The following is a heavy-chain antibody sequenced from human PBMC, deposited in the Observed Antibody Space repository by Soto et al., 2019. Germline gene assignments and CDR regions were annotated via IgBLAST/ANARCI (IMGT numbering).Heavy chain of an antibody. D-gene: IGHD3-3*01. CDR2: IIPIFGTA. CDR3: ARGTYDFWSGSMPNPYMDY. Sequence: GASVKVSCKASGGTFSSYAISWVRQAPGQGLEWMGGIIPIFGTANYAQKFQGRVTITADESTSTAYMELSSLRSEDTAVYYCARGTYDFWSGSMPNPYMDYWGQGTLVTVSS. V-gene: IGHV1-69*13. J-gene: IGHJ4*02. CDR1: GGTFSSYA.